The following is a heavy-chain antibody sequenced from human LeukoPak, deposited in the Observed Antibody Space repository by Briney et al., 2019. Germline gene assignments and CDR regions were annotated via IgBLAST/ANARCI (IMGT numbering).Heavy chain of an antibody. D-gene: IGHD2-2*01. CDR2: IIPIFGTA. Sequence: SVKVSCKASGGTFSSYAISWVRQAPGQGLEWMGGIIPIFGTANYAQKFQGRVTITADESTSTAYMELSSLRSEDTAVYYCAREVWDIVVVPASHAFDIWGQGTMATVSS. CDR3: AREVWDIVVVPASHAFDI. V-gene: IGHV1-69*01. J-gene: IGHJ3*02. CDR1: GGTFSSYA.